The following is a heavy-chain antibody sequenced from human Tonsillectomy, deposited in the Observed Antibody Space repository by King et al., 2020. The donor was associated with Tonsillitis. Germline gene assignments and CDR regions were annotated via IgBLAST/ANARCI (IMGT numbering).Heavy chain of an antibody. V-gene: IGHV7-4-1*01. CDR3: AREPPPGHYDFWSGDYATPLYYYSGMDV. Sequence: QLVQSGSELKKPGASVKVSCKASGYTFTSYAMNWVRQAPGQGLEWMGWINTNTGNPTYAQGFTGRFVFSLDTSVSTAYLQICSLKAEDTAGYYCAREPPPGHYDFWSGDYATPLYYYSGMDVWGQGTTVTVSS. J-gene: IGHJ6*02. D-gene: IGHD3-3*01. CDR1: GYTFTSYA. CDR2: INTNTGNP.